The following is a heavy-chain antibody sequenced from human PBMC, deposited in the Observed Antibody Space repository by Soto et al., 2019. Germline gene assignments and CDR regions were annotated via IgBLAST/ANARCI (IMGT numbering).Heavy chain of an antibody. D-gene: IGHD2-2*01. V-gene: IGHV4-31*03. J-gene: IGHJ5*02. CDR2: IYYSGST. CDR1: GGSISSGGYY. CDR3: ARGYCSSTSCFDP. Sequence: SETLSLTCTVSGGSISSGGYYWSWIRQHPGKGLEWIGYIYYSGSTYYNPSLKSRVTISVDTSKNQFSLKLSSVTAADTAVYYCARGYCSSTSCFDPWGQGTLVTSPQ.